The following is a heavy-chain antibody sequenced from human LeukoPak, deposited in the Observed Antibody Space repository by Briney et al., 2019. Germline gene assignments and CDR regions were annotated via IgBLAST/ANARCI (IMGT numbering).Heavy chain of an antibody. J-gene: IGHJ4*02. CDR2: ISYDGSNK. CDR1: GFTFDDYA. Sequence: GGSLRLSCAASGFTFDDYAMPWVRQTPGKGLEWVAVISYDGSNKYYADSVKGRFTISRDNSKNTLYLQMNSLRAEDTAVYYCARDQITFGGVIVHGDDYWGQGTLVTVSS. D-gene: IGHD3-16*02. CDR3: ARDQITFGGVIVHGDDY. V-gene: IGHV3-30-3*01.